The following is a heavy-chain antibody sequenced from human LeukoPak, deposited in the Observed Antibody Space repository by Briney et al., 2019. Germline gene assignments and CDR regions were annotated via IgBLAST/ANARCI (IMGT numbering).Heavy chain of an antibody. J-gene: IGHJ6*03. CDR1: GGTFSSYA. Sequence: SVKVSCKASGGTFSSYAISWVRQAPGQGLEWMGGIIPIFGTANYAQKFQGRVTITADESTSTAYMELSSLRSEDTAVYYCAKEGAAAAGFYYYYHMDVWGKGTTVTVSS. CDR2: IIPIFGTA. D-gene: IGHD6-13*01. CDR3: AKEGAAAAGFYYYYHMDV. V-gene: IGHV1-69*01.